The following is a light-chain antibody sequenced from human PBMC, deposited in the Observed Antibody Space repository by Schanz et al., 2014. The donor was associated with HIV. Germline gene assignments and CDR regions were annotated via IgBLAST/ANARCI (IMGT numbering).Light chain of an antibody. V-gene: IGKV3-20*01. Sequence: DIVLTQSPDTLSVPPGERATLSCRASHSVSSNYLAWYQQKPSQAPRLVIYATSTRAAGIPDRFSGTGSGTDFTLTISRVEPEDYAVYYCQQYDSPPWTFGQGTKVEVK. CDR2: ATS. CDR1: HSVSSNY. CDR3: QQYDSPPWT. J-gene: IGKJ1*01.